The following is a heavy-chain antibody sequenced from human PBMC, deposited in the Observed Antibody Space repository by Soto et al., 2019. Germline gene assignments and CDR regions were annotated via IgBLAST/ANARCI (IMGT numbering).Heavy chain of an antibody. V-gene: IGHV4-59*01. J-gene: IGHJ6*03. D-gene: IGHD1-7*01. CDR3: ARDQDWNYYNYYYYYMDV. CDR1: GGSISSYY. Sequence: SETLSLTCTVSGGSISSYYWSWIRQPPGKGLEWIGYIYYSGSTNYNPSLKSRVTISVDTSKNQFSLKLSSVTAADTAVYYCARDQDWNYYNYYYYYMDVWGKGTTVTVSS. CDR2: IYYSGST.